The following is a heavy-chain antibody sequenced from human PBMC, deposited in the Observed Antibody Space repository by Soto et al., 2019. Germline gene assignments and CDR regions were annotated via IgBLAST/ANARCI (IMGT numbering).Heavy chain of an antibody. D-gene: IGHD6-6*01. J-gene: IGHJ4*02. CDR1: GFTFTTYA. CDR3: AKNWDTTFSSSSH. V-gene: IGHV3-23*01. Sequence: EVQLLESGGGLVQPGGSLRISCAASGFTFTTYAMSWVRQAPGKGLEWVSAISGSAGSTYYADSVKGRFTISRDNSKNTLYLQMNSLRAEDTAVYYCAKNWDTTFSSSSHWGQGTLVSVSS. CDR2: ISGSAGST.